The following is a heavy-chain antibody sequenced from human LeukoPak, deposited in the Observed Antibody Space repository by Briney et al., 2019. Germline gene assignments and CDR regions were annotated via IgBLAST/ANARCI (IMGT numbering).Heavy chain of an antibody. V-gene: IGHV1-2*02. Sequence: GASVKVSCKASGYTFTGYYMHWVRQAPGQGLEWMGWINPNSGGTNYAQKFQGGVTMTRDTSISTAYMELSRLRSDDTAVYYCARQYQLLGGDAFDIWGQGTMVTVSS. CDR3: ARQYQLLGGDAFDI. J-gene: IGHJ3*02. D-gene: IGHD2-2*01. CDR2: INPNSGGT. CDR1: GYTFTGYY.